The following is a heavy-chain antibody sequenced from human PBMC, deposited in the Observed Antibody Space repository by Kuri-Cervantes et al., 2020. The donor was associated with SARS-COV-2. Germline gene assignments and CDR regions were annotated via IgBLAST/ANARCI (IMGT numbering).Heavy chain of an antibody. D-gene: IGHD2-2*01. CDR1: GGSISSHY. CDR2: INHSGST. V-gene: IGHV4-34*01. Sequence: SETLSLTCTVSGGSISSHYWSWVRQPPGKGLEWIGEINHSGSTNYNPSLKSRVTISVDTSKNQFSLKLSSVTAADTAVYYCARDCGSSTSCYALDPWGQGTLVTVSS. CDR3: ARDCGSSTSCYALDP. J-gene: IGHJ5*02.